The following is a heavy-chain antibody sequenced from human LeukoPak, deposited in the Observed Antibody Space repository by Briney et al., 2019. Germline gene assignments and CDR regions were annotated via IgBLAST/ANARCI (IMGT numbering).Heavy chain of an antibody. CDR3: AAVPGYSSGWGYFDY. Sequence: EASVKVSCTASGYTFTSYGISWVRQAPGQGLEWMGWISAYNGNTNYAQKLQGRVTMTTDTSTSTAYMELRSLRSDDTAVYYCAAVPGYSSGWGYFDYWGQGTLVTVSS. J-gene: IGHJ4*02. CDR1: GYTFTSYG. CDR2: ISAYNGNT. D-gene: IGHD6-19*01. V-gene: IGHV1-18*01.